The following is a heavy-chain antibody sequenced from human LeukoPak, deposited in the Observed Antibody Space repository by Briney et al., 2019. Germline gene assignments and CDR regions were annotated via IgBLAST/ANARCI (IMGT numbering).Heavy chain of an antibody. CDR3: ARVRNYYDSSGYYPFDY. D-gene: IGHD3-22*01. CDR1: GYTFTSYG. V-gene: IGHV1-18*01. Sequence: ASVKVSCKASGYTFTSYGISWVRQAPGQGLEWMGWISAYNGNTNYAQKFQGRVTMTRDTSISTAYMELSRLRSDDTAVYYCARVRNYYDSSGYYPFDYWGQGTLVTVSS. CDR2: ISAYNGNT. J-gene: IGHJ4*02.